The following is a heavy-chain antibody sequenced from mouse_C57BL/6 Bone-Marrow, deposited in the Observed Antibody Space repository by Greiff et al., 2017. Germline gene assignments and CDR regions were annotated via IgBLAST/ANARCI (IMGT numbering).Heavy chain of an antibody. Sequence: QVQLKQFGAELARPGASVKLSCKASGYTFTSYGISWVKQRTGQGLGWIGEIYPRSGNTYYNEKFKGKATLTADKSSSTAYMELRSLTSEDSAVYFCAREWYYYGSSPYYYAMDYWGQGTSVTVSS. CDR2: IYPRSGNT. CDR1: GYTFTSYG. D-gene: IGHD1-1*01. CDR3: AREWYYYGSSPYYYAMDY. V-gene: IGHV1-81*01. J-gene: IGHJ4*01.